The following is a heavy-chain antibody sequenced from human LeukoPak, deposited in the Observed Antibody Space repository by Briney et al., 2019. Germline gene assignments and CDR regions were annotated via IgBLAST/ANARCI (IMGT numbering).Heavy chain of an antibody. D-gene: IGHD3-16*01. Sequence: PSQTLSLTCAVSGGSISSGGYSWSWIRQPPGKGLEWIGEINHSGSTNYNPSLKSRVTISVDTSKNQFSLKLSSVTAADTAVYYCARVKRRYYFDYWGQGTLVTVSS. CDR2: INHSGST. CDR3: ARVKRRYYFDY. J-gene: IGHJ4*02. CDR1: GGSISSGGYS. V-gene: IGHV4-30-2*01.